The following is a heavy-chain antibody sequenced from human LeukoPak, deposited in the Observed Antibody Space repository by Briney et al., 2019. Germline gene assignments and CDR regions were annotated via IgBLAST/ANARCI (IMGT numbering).Heavy chain of an antibody. D-gene: IGHD3-22*01. Sequence: GGSLRLSCVASGFGFSNHDMTWGRQAPGKGLEWVSSISGSGSGTFYTDSVKGRFTISRDNSKNTLYLQMNSLRAEDTAVYYCAKGSYYDSSGYYYFDYWGQGTLVTVSS. CDR3: AKGSYYDSSGYYYFDY. J-gene: IGHJ4*02. V-gene: IGHV3-23*01. CDR2: ISGSGSGT. CDR1: GFGFSNHD.